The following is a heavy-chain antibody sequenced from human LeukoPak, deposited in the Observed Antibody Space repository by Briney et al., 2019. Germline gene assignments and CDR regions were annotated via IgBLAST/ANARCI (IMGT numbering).Heavy chain of an antibody. CDR3: AKGLGVRGDSSGYHDY. V-gene: IGHV3-23*01. D-gene: IGHD3-22*01. CDR2: ISGSGGST. Sequence: PGGSLRLSCAASGFTFSSYAMSWVRQAPGKGLEWVSAISGSGGSTYYADSVKGRFTISRDNSKNTLYLQMNSLRAEDTAVYYCAKGLGVRGDSSGYHDYWGQGTLVTVSS. J-gene: IGHJ4*02. CDR1: GFTFSSYA.